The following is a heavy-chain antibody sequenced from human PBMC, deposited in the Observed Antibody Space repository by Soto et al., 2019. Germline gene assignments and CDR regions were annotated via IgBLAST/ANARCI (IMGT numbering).Heavy chain of an antibody. Sequence: QVQLVQSGTEVKEPGAAVKVSYKASGYTFTSYGISWVRQAPGQGLEWMGWINVYNGDTNYAQKFQGRVTMTPDSSTSTAYLELRSLRSDDTAVYYCARDALGGPILATVHSDFWGQGTLLTLSP. CDR3: ARDALGGPILATVHSDF. D-gene: IGHD5-12*01. V-gene: IGHV1-18*04. CDR2: INVYNGDT. CDR1: GYTFTSYG. J-gene: IGHJ4*02.